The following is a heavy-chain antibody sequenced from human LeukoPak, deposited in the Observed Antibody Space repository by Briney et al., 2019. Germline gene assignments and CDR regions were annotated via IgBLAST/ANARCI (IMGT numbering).Heavy chain of an antibody. CDR2: IIPIFGTA. CDR1: GGTFSSYA. Sequence: ASVKVSCKASGGTFSSYAISWVRQAPGQGLVWMGGIIPIFGTANYAQKFQGRVTITADASTSTAYMELSSLRSEDTAVYYCLQSQDYYYGMDVWGQGTTVTVSS. CDR3: LQSQDYYYGMDV. V-gene: IGHV1-69*13. D-gene: IGHD4-11*01. J-gene: IGHJ6*02.